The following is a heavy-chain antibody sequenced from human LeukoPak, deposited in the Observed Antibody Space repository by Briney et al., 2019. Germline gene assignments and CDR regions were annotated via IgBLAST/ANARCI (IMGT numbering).Heavy chain of an antibody. Sequence: PSGTLSLTCTVSGGSISSYYWSWIRQPPGKGLEWIGYIYYSGSTNYNPSLKSRVTISVDTSKNQFSLKLSSVTAADTAAYYCARLGNGSGRGYGADYRGQGTLVTVSS. CDR1: GGSISSYY. V-gene: IGHV4-59*08. CDR3: ARLGNGSGRGYGADY. D-gene: IGHD3-10*01. J-gene: IGHJ4*02. CDR2: IYYSGST.